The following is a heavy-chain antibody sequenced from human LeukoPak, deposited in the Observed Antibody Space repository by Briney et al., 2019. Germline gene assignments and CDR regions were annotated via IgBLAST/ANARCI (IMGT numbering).Heavy chain of an antibody. D-gene: IGHD3-10*01. V-gene: IGHV3-30*02. CDR3: AKDRGTMVRGVPNWFDS. CDR1: GFTFSSYG. Sequence: GFLXLSCAASGFTFSSYGMHWVRQAPGKGLEWVAFIRYDGSNKYYADSVKGRFTISRDNSKNTLYLHMNSLRAEDTAVYYCAKDRGTMVRGVPNWFDSWGQGTLVTVSS. J-gene: IGHJ5*01. CDR2: IRYDGSNK.